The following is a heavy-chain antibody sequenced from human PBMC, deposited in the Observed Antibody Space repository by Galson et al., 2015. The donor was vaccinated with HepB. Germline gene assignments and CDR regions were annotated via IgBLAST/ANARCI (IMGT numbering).Heavy chain of an antibody. CDR2: ISYDGSNK. CDR1: GFTFSSYA. Sequence: SLRLSCAASGFTFSSYAMHWVRQAPGKGLEWVAVISYDGSNKYYADSVKGRFTISRDNSKNTLYLQMNSLRAENYYYGMDVWGQGTTVTVSS. CDR3: V. J-gene: IGHJ6*02. V-gene: IGHV3-30-3*01.